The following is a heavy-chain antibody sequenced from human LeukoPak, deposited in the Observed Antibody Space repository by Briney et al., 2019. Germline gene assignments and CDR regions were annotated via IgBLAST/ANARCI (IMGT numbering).Heavy chain of an antibody. CDR2: IYYSGTT. CDR1: GGCMSTYY. D-gene: IGHD7-27*01. V-gene: IGHV4-59*08. CDR3: ARLNWGFYSFDY. Sequence: SETLSLTCGVSGGCMSTYYWSWIRPPPGKGLEWIGYIYYSGTTNYNPTLKSRVTISVDTSKNQFSLKLSSVTAADTAVYYCARLNWGFYSFDYWGQGTLVTVSS. J-gene: IGHJ4*01.